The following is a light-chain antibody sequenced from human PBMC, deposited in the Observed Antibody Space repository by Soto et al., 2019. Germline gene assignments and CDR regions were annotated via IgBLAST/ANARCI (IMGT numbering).Light chain of an antibody. Sequence: QSVLTQPPSVSGAPGQRVTISCTGSASNLGAKYAVHWYQHLPGTAPKLLIYDNIHRPSGVPDRFSGSKSDTSASLAITGLQAKDEADYYCQSYDTTLSSLVFGGGTKLTVL. J-gene: IGLJ3*02. CDR1: ASNLGAKYA. V-gene: IGLV1-40*01. CDR2: DNI. CDR3: QSYDTTLSSLV.